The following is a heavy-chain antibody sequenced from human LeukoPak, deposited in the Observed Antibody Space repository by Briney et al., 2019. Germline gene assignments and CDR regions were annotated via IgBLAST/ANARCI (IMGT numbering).Heavy chain of an antibody. D-gene: IGHD4-17*01. V-gene: IGHV3-30*03. CDR3: AREQTSVTVFGMDV. J-gene: IGHJ6*04. CDR1: GFTFSSYG. CDR2: ISYDGSNK. Sequence: AGGSPRLSCAASGFTFSSYGMHWVRQAPGKGLEWVAVISYDGSNKYYADSVKGRFTISRDNSKNTLYLQMNSLRAEDTAVYYCAREQTSVTVFGMDVWGKGNTVTVSS.